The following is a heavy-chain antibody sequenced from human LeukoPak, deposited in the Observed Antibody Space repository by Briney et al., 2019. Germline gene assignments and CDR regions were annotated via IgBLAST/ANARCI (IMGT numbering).Heavy chain of an antibody. Sequence: PGGSLRLSCAASGFTFSSYWMSWVRQAPGKGLEWVANIKQDGSEKYYVDSVKGRFTISRDNAKNSLYLQMNSLRAKDTAVYYCARDTDYYGIGYFDYWGQGTLVTVSS. D-gene: IGHD3-10*01. CDR3: ARDTDYYGIGYFDY. CDR1: GFTFSSYW. J-gene: IGHJ4*02. CDR2: IKQDGSEK. V-gene: IGHV3-7*01.